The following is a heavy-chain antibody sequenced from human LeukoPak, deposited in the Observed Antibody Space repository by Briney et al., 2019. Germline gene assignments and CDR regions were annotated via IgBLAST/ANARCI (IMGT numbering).Heavy chain of an antibody. CDR3: ARESSPADDFWSGYYYGMDV. CDR1: GGSISSYY. CDR2: IYYGGST. V-gene: IGHV4-59*01. D-gene: IGHD3-3*01. Sequence: SETLSLTCTVSGGSISSYYWSWIRQPPGKGLEWIGYIYYGGSTNYNPSLRSRVTISVDTSKNQFSLKLSSVTAADTAVYYCARESSPADDFWSGYYYGMDVWGQGTTVTVSS. J-gene: IGHJ6*02.